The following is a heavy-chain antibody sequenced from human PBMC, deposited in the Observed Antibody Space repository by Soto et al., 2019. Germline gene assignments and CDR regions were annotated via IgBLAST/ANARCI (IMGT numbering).Heavy chain of an antibody. CDR2: INPNSGDT. CDR1: GYTFTSYY. Sequence: ASVKVSCKASGYTFTSYYIRWVRQAPAQGLEWMGWINPNSGDTKYVQKFQGRLTLTRDTSISEAYMELSRLSSDDTAVYYCARVQYYYGTNGPNDYWGQGTLVTVSS. CDR3: ARVQYYYGTNGPNDY. V-gene: IGHV1-2*02. D-gene: IGHD3-10*01. J-gene: IGHJ4*02.